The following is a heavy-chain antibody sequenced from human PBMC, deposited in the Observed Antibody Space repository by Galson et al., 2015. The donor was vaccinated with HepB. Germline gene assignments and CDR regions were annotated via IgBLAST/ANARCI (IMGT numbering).Heavy chain of an antibody. D-gene: IGHD3-16*01. CDR3: ARDRITFWGSHLELDAFDI. CDR1: GGSISSSSYY. Sequence: ETLSLTCTVSGGSISSSSYYWGWIRQPPGKGLEWIGSIYYSGSTYYNPSLKSRVTISVDTSKNQFSLKLSSVTAADTAVYYCARDRITFWGSHLELDAFDIWGQGTMVTVSS. J-gene: IGHJ3*02. V-gene: IGHV4-39*02. CDR2: IYYSGST.